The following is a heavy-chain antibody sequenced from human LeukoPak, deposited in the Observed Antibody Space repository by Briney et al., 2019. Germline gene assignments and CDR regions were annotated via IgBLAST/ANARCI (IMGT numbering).Heavy chain of an antibody. CDR2: INPNGGVT. Sequence: ASVKVSCKASGYTFSDDYLHWVRQAPGQGLEWMGWINPNGGVTNYAQMFQGRVTMTRDTSISTGYMELSRLTSDDTAIYHCARDDTNSPLHYWGQGSVVTVSS. CDR3: ARDDTNSPLHY. CDR1: GYTFSDDY. J-gene: IGHJ4*02. V-gene: IGHV1-2*02. D-gene: IGHD1-1*01.